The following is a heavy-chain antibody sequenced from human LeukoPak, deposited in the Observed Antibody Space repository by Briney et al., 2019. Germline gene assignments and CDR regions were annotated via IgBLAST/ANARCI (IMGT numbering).Heavy chain of an antibody. CDR2: ISSSSSYI. J-gene: IGHJ4*02. Sequence: PGGSLRLSCAASGFTFSSYMVTWVRHAPGKGLEWVSSISSSSSYIYYADSVKGRFTISRDNARKSMYLQMNSLRAEDTAVYYCAREGDGYTDPFDYWGQGTLVTVSS. CDR3: AREGDGYTDPFDY. D-gene: IGHD6-13*01. CDR1: GFTFSSYM. V-gene: IGHV3-21*01.